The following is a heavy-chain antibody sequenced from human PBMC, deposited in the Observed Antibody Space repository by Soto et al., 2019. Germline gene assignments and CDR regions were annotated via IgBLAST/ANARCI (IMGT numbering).Heavy chain of an antibody. V-gene: IGHV4-31*03. D-gene: IGHD3-16*02. CDR3: ATIGVSGYLAV. Sequence: SETLSLTCSVSGAYINSGGFSWAWIRQHAGKGLELLGYISHSGSTDYNPSLKSRLSISGDTSKNHFSLTLTSVTAADAAVYYCATIGVSGYLAVWGQGTTVTVSS. CDR2: ISHSGST. CDR1: GAYINSGGFS. J-gene: IGHJ6*02.